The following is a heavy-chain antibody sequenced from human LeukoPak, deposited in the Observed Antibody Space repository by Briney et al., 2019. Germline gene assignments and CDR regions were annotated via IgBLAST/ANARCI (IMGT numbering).Heavy chain of an antibody. Sequence: PGGSLRLSCAASGFTFSSYAMSWVRQAPGKGLEWVSGVNGNGGSTYSADSVKGRFTISRDNSKNTLYLQMKSLRADDTAVYYCARGPVTTFGYWGQGTLVTVSS. CDR1: GFTFSSYA. D-gene: IGHD4-17*01. J-gene: IGHJ4*02. CDR2: VNGNGGST. V-gene: IGHV3-23*01. CDR3: ARGPVTTFGY.